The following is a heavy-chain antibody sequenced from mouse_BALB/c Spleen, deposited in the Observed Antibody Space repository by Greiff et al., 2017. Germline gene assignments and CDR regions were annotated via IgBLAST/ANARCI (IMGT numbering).Heavy chain of an antibody. V-gene: IGHV3-6*02. D-gene: IGHD2-4*01. Sequence: EVQLVESGPGLVKPSQSLSLTCSVTGYSITSGYYWNWIRQFPGNKLEWMGYISYDGSNNYNPSLKNRISITRDTSKNQFFLKLNSVTTEDTATYYCARADYDSWFAYWGQGTLVTVSA. J-gene: IGHJ3*01. CDR3: ARADYDSWFAY. CDR2: ISYDGSN. CDR1: GYSITSGYY.